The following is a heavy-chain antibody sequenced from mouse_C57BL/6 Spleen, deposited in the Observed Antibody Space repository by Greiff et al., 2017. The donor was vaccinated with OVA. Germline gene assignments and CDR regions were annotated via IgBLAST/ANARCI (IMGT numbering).Heavy chain of an antibody. V-gene: IGHV1-53*01. J-gene: IGHJ3*01. Sequence: VQLQQSGTELVKPGASVKLSCKASGYTFTSYWMHWVKQRPGQGLEWIGNINPSNGGTNYNEKFKSKATLTVDKSSSTAYMQLSSLTSEDSAVYYCASEGYYGSSYVKFAYWGQGTLVTVSA. CDR3: ASEGYYGSSYVKFAY. CDR1: GYTFTSYW. D-gene: IGHD1-1*01. CDR2: INPSNGGT.